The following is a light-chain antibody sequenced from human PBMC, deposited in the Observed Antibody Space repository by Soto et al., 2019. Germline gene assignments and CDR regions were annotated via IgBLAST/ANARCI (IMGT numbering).Light chain of an antibody. Sequence: QSAVTHPPSVSAAPGQKVTISCSGSSSNNGNNYVSWYQQLPGTAPKLLIYENNKRPSGIPDRFSGSKSGTSSTLGISVLQTGHEADYYCGKWDGRQSAGVFGTGTKFSVL. CDR1: SSNNGNNY. CDR2: ENN. J-gene: IGLJ1*01. V-gene: IGLV1-51*02. CDR3: GKWDGRQSAGV.